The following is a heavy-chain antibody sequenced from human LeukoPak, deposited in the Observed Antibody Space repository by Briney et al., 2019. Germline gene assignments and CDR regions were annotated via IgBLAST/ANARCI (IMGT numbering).Heavy chain of an antibody. CDR2: IYYSGST. CDR3: ARGGNSVAGYYYYYGMDV. J-gene: IGHJ6*02. CDR1: GGSISSGDYY. V-gene: IGHV4-30-4*01. D-gene: IGHD4-23*01. Sequence: SETLSLTCTVSGGSISSGDYYWSWIRQPPGKGLEWIGYIYYSGSTYYNPSLKSRVTISVDRSKNQFSLKLSSVTAADTAVYYCARGGNSVAGYYYYYGMDVWGQGTTVTVSS.